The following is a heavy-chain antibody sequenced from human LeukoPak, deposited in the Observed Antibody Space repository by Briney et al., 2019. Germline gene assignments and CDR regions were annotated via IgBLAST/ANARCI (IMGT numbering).Heavy chain of an antibody. CDR1: GFTFSSYE. CDR2: ISSSGSTI. V-gene: IGHV3-48*03. CDR3: ARDGKAVAVAFDI. Sequence: GGSLRLSCAASGFTFSSYEMSWVRQATGKGLEWVSYISSSGSTIYYADSVKGRFTISRDNAKNSLYLQMNSLRAEDTAVYYCARDGKAVAVAFDIWGQGTMVTVSS. D-gene: IGHD6-19*01. J-gene: IGHJ3*02.